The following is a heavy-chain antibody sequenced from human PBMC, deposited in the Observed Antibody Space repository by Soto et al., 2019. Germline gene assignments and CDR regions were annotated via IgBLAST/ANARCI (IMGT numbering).Heavy chain of an antibody. Sequence: EVQLLESGGGLVQPGGSLRLSCAASGFSFNSYAMSWVRQAPGKGLEWVSHIGGAGDSTYYADSVKGRFTISRDNSKKTVYLQMEILRAEDTDVYYCTGATYLDYWGQGTLVTVSS. CDR1: GFSFNSYA. CDR2: IGGAGDST. V-gene: IGHV3-23*01. J-gene: IGHJ4*02. CDR3: TGATYLDY.